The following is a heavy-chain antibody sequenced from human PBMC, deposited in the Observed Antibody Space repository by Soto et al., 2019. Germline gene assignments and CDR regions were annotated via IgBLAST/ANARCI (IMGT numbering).Heavy chain of an antibody. CDR3: ARDYYDGSGSYFMGDAFDI. CDR1: GGSISSYY. V-gene: IGHV4-59*01. D-gene: IGHD3-10*01. CDR2: IYYSGST. Sequence: SETLSLTCTVSGGSISSYYWSWIRQPPGKGLEWIGYIYYSGSTNYNPSLKSRVTISVDTSKNQFSLKLSSVTAADTAVYYCARDYYDGSGSYFMGDAFDIWGQGTMVTVSS. J-gene: IGHJ3*02.